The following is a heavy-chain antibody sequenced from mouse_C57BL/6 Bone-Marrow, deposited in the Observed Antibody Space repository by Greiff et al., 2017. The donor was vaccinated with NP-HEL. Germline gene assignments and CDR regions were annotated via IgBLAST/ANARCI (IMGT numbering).Heavy chain of an antibody. V-gene: IGHV1-82*01. CDR2: IYPGDGDT. CDR1: GYAFSSSW. CDR3: AREGGFYGNLYFDY. J-gene: IGHJ2*01. D-gene: IGHD2-1*01. Sequence: QVQLQQSGPELVKPGASVKISCKASGYAFSSSWMNWVKQRPGQGLEWIGRIYPGDGDTNYNGKFKGKATLTADKSSSTAYMQLSSLTSEDSAVYFCAREGGFYGNLYFDYWGQGTTLTVSS.